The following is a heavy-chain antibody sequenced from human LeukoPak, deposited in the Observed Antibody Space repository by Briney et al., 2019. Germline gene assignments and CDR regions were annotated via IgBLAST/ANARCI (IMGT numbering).Heavy chain of an antibody. Sequence: GGSLRLSCAASGITFSSYGMHCVRQAPGKGLEWVAVIWYDGSDKYYVDSVKGRFTISRDNSKNTLYLQMNSLRAEDTAFYYCARESRDAFDIWGQGTMVTVSS. J-gene: IGHJ3*02. V-gene: IGHV3-33*01. CDR3: ARESRDAFDI. CDR2: IWYDGSDK. CDR1: GITFSSYG.